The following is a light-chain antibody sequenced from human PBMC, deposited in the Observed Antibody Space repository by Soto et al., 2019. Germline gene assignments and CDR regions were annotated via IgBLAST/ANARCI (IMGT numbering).Light chain of an antibody. CDR2: DVS. CDR1: SSDVGGYNY. J-gene: IGLJ1*01. CDR3: CSYAGSYTYV. V-gene: IGLV2-11*01. Sequence: QSVLTQPRSVSGSPGQSVTISCTGISSDVGGYNYVSRYQQHPGKAPKLMIYDVSKRPSGVPDRFSGSKSGNTASLTISGLQAEDEADYYCCSYAGSYTYVLGTGTKVTVL.